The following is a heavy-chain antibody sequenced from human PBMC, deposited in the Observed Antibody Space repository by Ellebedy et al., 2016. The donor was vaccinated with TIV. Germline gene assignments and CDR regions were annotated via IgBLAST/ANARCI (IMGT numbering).Heavy chain of an antibody. Sequence: MPGGSLRLSCAVYGGTFSGYYWSWIRQPPGKGLEWIGESNHSGSTNYNPSLKSRITISVDTSKNQISLKLTSVTAADTAVYYCARGSGYGDYNWFDPWGQGTLVSVSS. V-gene: IGHV4-34*01. D-gene: IGHD4-17*01. J-gene: IGHJ5*02. CDR1: GGTFSGYY. CDR2: SNHSGST. CDR3: ARGSGYGDYNWFDP.